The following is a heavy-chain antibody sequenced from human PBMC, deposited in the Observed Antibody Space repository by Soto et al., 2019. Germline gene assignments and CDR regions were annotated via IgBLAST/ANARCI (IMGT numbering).Heavy chain of an antibody. Sequence: GGSLRLSCAASGFTFSSYWMHWVRQAPGKGLVWVSRINSDGSSTSYADSVKGRFTISRDNAKNTLYLQMNSLRAEDTAVYYCATPDGYGSGSWLGYWGQGTLVTVSS. J-gene: IGHJ4*02. V-gene: IGHV3-74*01. CDR1: GFTFSSYW. D-gene: IGHD3-10*01. CDR3: ATPDGYGSGSWLGY. CDR2: INSDGSST.